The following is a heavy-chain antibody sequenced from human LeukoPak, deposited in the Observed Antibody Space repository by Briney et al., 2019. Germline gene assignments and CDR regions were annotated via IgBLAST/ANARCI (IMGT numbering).Heavy chain of an antibody. CDR3: ARSFSYYGSGSSRYWFDP. Sequence: PSGTLSPTCTVSGGSISSSSYYWGWIRQPPGKGLEWIGSIYYSGSTYYNPSLKSRVTISVDTSKNQFSLKLSSVTAADTAVYYCARSFSYYGSGSSRYWFDPWGQGTLVTVSS. V-gene: IGHV4-39*07. CDR2: IYYSGST. J-gene: IGHJ5*02. D-gene: IGHD3-10*01. CDR1: GGSISSSSYY.